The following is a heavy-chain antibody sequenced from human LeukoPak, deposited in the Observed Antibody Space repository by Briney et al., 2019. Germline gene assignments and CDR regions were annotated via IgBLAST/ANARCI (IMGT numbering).Heavy chain of an antibody. Sequence: GGSLRLSCAASGFTFSNYNMNWVRQAPGKGLEWVSSISTSSNYIYYTDSVKGRFTISRDDAKNSLSLQMDSLRAEDTAVYYCARGYLDAFDIWGQGTMVTVSS. J-gene: IGHJ3*02. CDR1: GFTFSNYN. CDR3: ARGYLDAFDI. V-gene: IGHV3-21*01. D-gene: IGHD3-16*02. CDR2: ISTSSNYI.